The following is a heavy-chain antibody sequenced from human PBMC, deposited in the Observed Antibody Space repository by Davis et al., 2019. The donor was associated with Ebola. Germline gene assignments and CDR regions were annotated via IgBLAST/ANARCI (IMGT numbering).Heavy chain of an antibody. CDR1: GGSISSSSYY. CDR3: ARGGRGYSYGRVDY. CDR2: IYYSGST. Sequence: MPSETLSLTCSVSGGSISSSSYYWGWIRQPPGKGLEWIGTIYYSGSTNYNPSPKSRVTISVDTSKNQFSLKLSSVTAADTAVYYCARGGRGYSYGRVDYWGQGTLVTVSS. J-gene: IGHJ4*02. V-gene: IGHV4-39*07. D-gene: IGHD5-18*01.